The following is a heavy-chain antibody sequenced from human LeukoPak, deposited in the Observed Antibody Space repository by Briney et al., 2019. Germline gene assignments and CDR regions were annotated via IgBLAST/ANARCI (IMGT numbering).Heavy chain of an antibody. J-gene: IGHJ6*03. D-gene: IGHD3-10*01. CDR2: IKQDGSEK. Sequence: GGSLRLSCAASEFTFSSYWMSWVRQAPGKGLEWVANIKQDGSEKYYVDSVKGRFTISRGNAKNSLYLQMNSLRAEDTAVYYCARAIWFGELYYMDVWGKGTTVTVSS. CDR1: EFTFSSYW. V-gene: IGHV3-7*01. CDR3: ARAIWFGELYYMDV.